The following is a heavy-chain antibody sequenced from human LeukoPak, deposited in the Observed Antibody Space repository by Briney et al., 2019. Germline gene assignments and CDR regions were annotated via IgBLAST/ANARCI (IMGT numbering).Heavy chain of an antibody. D-gene: IGHD1-14*01. V-gene: IGHV3-30*04. CDR2: ISYDGSNK. CDR1: GLTFSSYA. CDR3: AREVHPEPDFDY. J-gene: IGHJ4*02. Sequence: GGSLRLSCAASGLTFSSYAMHWVRQAPGKGLEWVAVISYDGSNKYYADSVKGRFTISRDNSKNTLYLQMNSLRAEDTAVYYCAREVHPEPDFDYWGQGTLVTVSS.